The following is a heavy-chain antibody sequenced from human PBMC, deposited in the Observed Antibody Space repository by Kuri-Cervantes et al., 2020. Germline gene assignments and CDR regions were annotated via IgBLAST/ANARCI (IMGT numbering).Heavy chain of an antibody. V-gene: IGHV1-24*01. D-gene: IGHD4-17*01. CDR3: ATDRHYGDYDWVQH. CDR1: GYTLTELS. Sequence: ASVKVSCKVSGYTLTELSMHWVRQAPGKGLEWMGGFDPEDGETIYAQKFQGRVTMTEDTSTDTACMELSSLRSEDTAVYYCATDRHYGDYDWVQHWGQGTLVTVSS. J-gene: IGHJ1*01. CDR2: FDPEDGET.